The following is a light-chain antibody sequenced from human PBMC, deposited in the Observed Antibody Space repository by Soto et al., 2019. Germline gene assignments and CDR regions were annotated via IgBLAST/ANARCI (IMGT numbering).Light chain of an antibody. Sequence: DIRLTQSPSSLSASMGDRVTITCRASQTISSWLAWYQQKPGKAPKLLIYKASTLKSGVPSRFSGSGSGTEFTLTISSLQPDDFATYYCQHYNSYSEAFGQGTKVNIK. V-gene: IGKV1-5*03. J-gene: IGKJ1*01. CDR1: QTISSW. CDR2: KAS. CDR3: QHYNSYSEA.